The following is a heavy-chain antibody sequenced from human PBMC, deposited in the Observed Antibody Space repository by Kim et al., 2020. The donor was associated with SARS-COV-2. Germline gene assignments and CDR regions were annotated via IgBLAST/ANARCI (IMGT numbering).Heavy chain of an antibody. D-gene: IGHD5-12*01. CDR1: GGSISSYY. CDR3: ATGGWLRSMDV. V-gene: IGHV4-59*01. CDR2: IYYSGST. J-gene: IGHJ6*02. Sequence: SETLSLTCTVSGGSISSYYWSWIRQPPGKGLEWIGYIYYSGSTNYNPSLKSRVTISVDTSKNQFSLKLSSVTAADTAVYYCATGGWLRSMDVWGQGTTVTVSS.